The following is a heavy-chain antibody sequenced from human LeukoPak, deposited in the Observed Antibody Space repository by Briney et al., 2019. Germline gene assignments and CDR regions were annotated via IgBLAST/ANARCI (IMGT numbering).Heavy chain of an antibody. J-gene: IGHJ5*02. CDR3: ARQSGQQGPWFDP. V-gene: IGHV4-39*01. Sequence: SETLSLTCTVSGGSISSSSYYWGWIRQPPGKGLEWIGSFYYSGSTYYNPSLKSRVTISVDTSKNQFSLKLSSVTAADTAVYYCARQSGQQGPWFDPWGQGTLVTVSS. CDR1: GGSISSSSYY. CDR2: FYYSGST. D-gene: IGHD6-13*01.